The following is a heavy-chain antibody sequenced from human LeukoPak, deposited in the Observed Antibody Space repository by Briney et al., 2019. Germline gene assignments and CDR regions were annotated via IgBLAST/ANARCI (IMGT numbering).Heavy chain of an antibody. CDR1: GGTFSSYA. Sequence: GATVKVSCKASGGTFSSYAISWVRQAPGQGLEWMGGIIPIFGTANYAQKFQGRVTITADESTSTAYMELSSLRSEDTAVYYCASTYYYDSSGYLRRYYYYYMDVWGKGTTVTISS. CDR2: IIPIFGTA. CDR3: ASTYYYDSSGYLRRYYYYYMDV. D-gene: IGHD3-22*01. J-gene: IGHJ6*03. V-gene: IGHV1-69*13.